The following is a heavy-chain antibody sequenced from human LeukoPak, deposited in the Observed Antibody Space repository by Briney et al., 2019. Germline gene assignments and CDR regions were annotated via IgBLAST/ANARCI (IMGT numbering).Heavy chain of an antibody. J-gene: IGHJ2*01. Sequence: GWSLRLSCEASGFIFSSYTMHWVRQAPAKGREWVAVFSSNGINTYYADSVKGRFTIYRDNSKNTLYLQVSSLRIEDMAVYYCARDPPGGGWYFDRWVRGTLVTVSS. CDR3: ARDPPGGGWYFDR. V-gene: IGHV3-30*15. D-gene: IGHD1-26*01. CDR1: GFIFSSYT. CDR2: FSSNGINT.